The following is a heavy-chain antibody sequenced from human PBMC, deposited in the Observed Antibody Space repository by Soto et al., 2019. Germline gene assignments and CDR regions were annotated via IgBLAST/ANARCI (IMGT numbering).Heavy chain of an antibody. D-gene: IGHD3-3*01. J-gene: IGHJ5*02. V-gene: IGHV1-8*01. CDR2: MNPNSGNT. Sequence: ASVKVSCKASGYTFTSYDINWVRQATGQGLEWMGWMNPNSGNTGYAQKFQGRVTMTRNTSISTAYMELSSLRSEDTAVYYCARADREWLSENESLNWFDPWGQGTLVTVSS. CDR3: ARADREWLSENESLNWFDP. CDR1: GYTFTSYD.